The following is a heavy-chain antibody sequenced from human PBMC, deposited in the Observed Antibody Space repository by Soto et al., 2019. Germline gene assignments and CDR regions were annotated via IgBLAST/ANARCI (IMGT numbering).Heavy chain of an antibody. CDR2: IYPDDSDT. V-gene: IGHV5-51*01. CDR1: GFNFPTFG. CDR3: ARGKYSSPSESLDV. D-gene: IGHD4-4*01. Sequence: GESLKISCKHSGFNFPTFGIAWVRQMPGKGLEWMGTIYPDDSDTRYSPSFQGQVTISADKSIQAAYLQWGSLKASDSALYYWARGKYSSPSESLDVWGQGTPVT. J-gene: IGHJ6*02.